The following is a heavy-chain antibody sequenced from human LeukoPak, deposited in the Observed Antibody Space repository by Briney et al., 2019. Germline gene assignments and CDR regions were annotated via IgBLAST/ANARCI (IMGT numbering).Heavy chain of an antibody. CDR3: ARDAGGSYFDY. Sequence: GGSLRLSCAASGFTFSSYAMHWVRQAPGKGLEWVAVISYDGSNKYYADSVKGRFTISRDNSKNALYLQMNSLRAEDTAVYYCARDAGGSYFDYWGQGTLVTVSS. V-gene: IGHV3-30-3*01. CDR1: GFTFSSYA. D-gene: IGHD1-26*01. J-gene: IGHJ4*02. CDR2: ISYDGSNK.